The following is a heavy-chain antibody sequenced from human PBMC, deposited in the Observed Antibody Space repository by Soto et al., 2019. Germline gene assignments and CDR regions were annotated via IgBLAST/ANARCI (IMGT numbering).Heavy chain of an antibody. CDR2: ISAYNANA. J-gene: IGHJ4*02. CDR3: ARENSYFAY. Sequence: QIQLLQSGAEVKKPGASVKVTFKASGYPFRNFGISWVRRAPGQGLEWMGWISAYNANANYAQKFQGRLTMTADTSTSTAYMELRSLRSDDTAVYYCARENSYFAYWGQGPLVTVSS. CDR1: GYPFRNFG. V-gene: IGHV1-18*01.